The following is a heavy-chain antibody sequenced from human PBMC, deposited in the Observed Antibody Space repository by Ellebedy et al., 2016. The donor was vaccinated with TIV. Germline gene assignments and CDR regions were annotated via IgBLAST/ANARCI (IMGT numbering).Heavy chain of an antibody. D-gene: IGHD4-17*01. CDR1: GFSFRSYW. CDR2: INQGGSDK. CDR3: ATDGSYGDYRSPTHAFEM. V-gene: IGHV3-7*01. J-gene: IGHJ3*02. Sequence: GESLKISCGASGFSFRSYWMTWVRQAPGKGLEWVANINQGGSDKYYVDSVKGRFTVSRDNAQNSLFLQMNSLRAEETAVYYCATDGSYGDYRSPTHAFEMWGQGTLVTVSS.